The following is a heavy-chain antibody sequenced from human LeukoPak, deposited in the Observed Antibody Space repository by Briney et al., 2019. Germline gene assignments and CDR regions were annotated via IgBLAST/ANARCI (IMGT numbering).Heavy chain of an antibody. J-gene: IGHJ3*02. CDR1: GGSISSGGYY. CDR3: ARDSGTPGPYYDFWSGYHDAFDI. Sequence: PSETLSLTCTVSGGSISSGGYYWSWIRQPPGKGLEWIGYIYHSGSTYYNPSLKSRVTISVDRSKNQFSLKLSSVTAADTAVYYCARDSGTPGPYYDFWSGYHDAFDIWGQGTMVTVSS. D-gene: IGHD3-3*01. V-gene: IGHV4-30-2*01. CDR2: IYHSGST.